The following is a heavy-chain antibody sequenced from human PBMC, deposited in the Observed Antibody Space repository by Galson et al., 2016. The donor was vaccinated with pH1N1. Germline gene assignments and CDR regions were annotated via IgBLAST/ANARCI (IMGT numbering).Heavy chain of an antibody. CDR3: ARVRESYYYYGMDV. CDR2: IYSRGNT. V-gene: IGHV4-30-4*08. Sequence: LSLTCSVSTGSFSGGDYSWTWIRQPPGKGLEWIGYIYSRGNTYYNPALKSRLTISLDTSKKQFSLSLSSVTAADTAVYYCARVRESYYYYGMDVWGQGATVTVSS. J-gene: IGHJ6*02. CDR1: TGSFSGGDYS. D-gene: IGHD3-10*01.